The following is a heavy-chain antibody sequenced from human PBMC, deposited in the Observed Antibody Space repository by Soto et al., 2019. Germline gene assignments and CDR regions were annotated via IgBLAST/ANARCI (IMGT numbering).Heavy chain of an antibody. D-gene: IGHD6-6*01. CDR2: ISYDGSNK. J-gene: IGHJ5*02. CDR3: AKGPSIAALGWFDP. V-gene: IGHV3-30*18. CDR1: GFTFSSYG. Sequence: GGSLRLSCAASGFTFSSYGMHWVRQAPGKGLEWVAVISYDGSNKYYADSVEGRFTISRDNSKNTLYLQMNSLRAEDTAVYYCAKGPSIAALGWFDPWGQGTLVTVSS.